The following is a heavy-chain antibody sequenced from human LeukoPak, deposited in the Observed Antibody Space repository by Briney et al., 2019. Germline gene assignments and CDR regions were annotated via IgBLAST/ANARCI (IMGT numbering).Heavy chain of an antibody. V-gene: IGHV4-59*01. J-gene: IGHJ3*02. D-gene: IGHD3-3*01. Sequence: SETLSLTRTLSAASTRGYYSSSIRHSPGKGLEWIGGISYRVSTNSNTSLQSRVTRSVDTSKNPFSLNLSSVTAADTAVYYCARNFDAWNAIDIWGQGTMVTVSS. CDR2: ISYRVST. CDR1: AASTRGYY. CDR3: ARNFDAWNAIDI.